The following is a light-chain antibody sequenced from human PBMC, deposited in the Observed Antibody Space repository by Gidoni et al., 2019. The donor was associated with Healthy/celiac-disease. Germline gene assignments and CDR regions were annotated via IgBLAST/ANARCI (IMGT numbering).Light chain of an antibody. V-gene: IGKV4-1*01. CDR1: QSVLYRSNNENY. CDR3: QQYYSIPYT. Sequence: DIVMTQSPDSLAVSLGERATINCKSSQSVLYRSNNENYLAWYQQKAGQPPKLLIYWASTRESGVPDRFSGSGSGTDFTLAISSLQAEDVAVYYCQQYYSIPYTFGHGTKVEI. J-gene: IGKJ2*01. CDR2: WAS.